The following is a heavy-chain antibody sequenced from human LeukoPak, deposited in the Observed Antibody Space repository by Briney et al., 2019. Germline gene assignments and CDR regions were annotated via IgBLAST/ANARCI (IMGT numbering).Heavy chain of an antibody. D-gene: IGHD5-24*01. CDR3: ARDFSELTTIDY. Sequence: ASLKVSCKASGYTFTGFYMHWVRQAPGQGLEWMGWINPNSGGTNYTQKLQGRVTMTRDTSISTIYMELSRLRSDDTAVYYCARDFSELTTIDYWGQGTLVTVSS. V-gene: IGHV1-2*02. J-gene: IGHJ4*02. CDR2: INPNSGGT. CDR1: GYTFTGFY.